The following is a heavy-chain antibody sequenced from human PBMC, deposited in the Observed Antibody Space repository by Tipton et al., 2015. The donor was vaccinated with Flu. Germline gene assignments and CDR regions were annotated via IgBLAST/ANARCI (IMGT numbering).Heavy chain of an antibody. V-gene: IGHV4-59*01. Sequence: TLSLTCTVSGDSITGYYWSWIRQPPGKGLEWIGYIYHTGSTNYNPSLKSRVTISVDTSKNQFSLRLSSVTAADTAVYYCAKIGYCSETTCYYNWFDPWGQGTLVTVSS. J-gene: IGHJ5*02. CDR1: GDSITGYY. D-gene: IGHD2-2*03. CDR2: IYHTGST. CDR3: AKIGYCSETTCYYNWFDP.